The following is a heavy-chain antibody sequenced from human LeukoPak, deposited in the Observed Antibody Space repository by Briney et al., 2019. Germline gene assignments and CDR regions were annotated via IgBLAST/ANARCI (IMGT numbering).Heavy chain of an antibody. V-gene: IGHV3-30-3*01. J-gene: IGHJ2*01. D-gene: IGHD3-3*01. Sequence: GGSLRLSCAASGFTFSSYAMHWVRQAPGKGLEWVAVISYDGSNKYYADSVKGRFTISRDNSKNTLYLQMNGLRSEDTAVYYCARSGITIFGVAPSYWYFDLWGRGTLVTVSS. CDR2: ISYDGSNK. CDR1: GFTFSSYA. CDR3: ARSGITIFGVAPSYWYFDL.